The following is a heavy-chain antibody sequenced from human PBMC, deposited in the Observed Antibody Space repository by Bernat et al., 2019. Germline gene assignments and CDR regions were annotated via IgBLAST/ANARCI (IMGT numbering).Heavy chain of an antibody. V-gene: IGHV3-15*01. CDR3: APCPWGRAWSYQYYMDV. D-gene: IGHD6-19*01. Sequence: EVQLVESGGDLVKPGGSLRLSCAASGFTFSNAWMTWVRQAPGKGLEWVGRIKSKTDGGTTDYAAPVKGRFTISRDESTNTLYLQMNSLKTEDTAVYYCAPCPWGRAWSYQYYMDVWGKGTTVTVSS. CDR1: GFTFSNAW. CDR2: IKSKTDGGTT. J-gene: IGHJ6*03.